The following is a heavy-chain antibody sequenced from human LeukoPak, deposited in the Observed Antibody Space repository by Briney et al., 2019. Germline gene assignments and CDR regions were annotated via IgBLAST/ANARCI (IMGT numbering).Heavy chain of an antibody. Sequence: GGSLRLSCAASGFTFSSYAMSWVRQAPGKGLEWVSAISGSGGSTYYADSVKGRFTISRDNSKNTLYLQMNSLRAEDTAVYYCSKHIVVVPAAIYWGQGTLVTVSS. J-gene: IGHJ4*02. V-gene: IGHV3-23*01. CDR2: ISGSGGST. D-gene: IGHD2-2*01. CDR3: SKHIVVVPAAIY. CDR1: GFTFSSYA.